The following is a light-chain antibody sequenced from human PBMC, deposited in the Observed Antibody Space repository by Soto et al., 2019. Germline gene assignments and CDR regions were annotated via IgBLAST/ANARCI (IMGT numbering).Light chain of an antibody. Sequence: EIVLTQSPATLSLSPGERATLSCRASQSVSSYLACYQQKPGQAPRLLIYDASNRATGIPARFSGSVSGTDFTLTISSLEPEDFAVYYCQQRSNWPTFGQGTKVEIK. CDR2: DAS. V-gene: IGKV3-11*01. J-gene: IGKJ1*01. CDR1: QSVSSY. CDR3: QQRSNWPT.